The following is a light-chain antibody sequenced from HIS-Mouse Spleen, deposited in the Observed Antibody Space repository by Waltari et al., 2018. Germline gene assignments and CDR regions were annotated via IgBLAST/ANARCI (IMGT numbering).Light chain of an antibody. J-gene: IGLJ1*01. CDR2: RNN. Sequence: QSVLTQPPSASGTPGQRVTISCSGSSPTLGSNYVSWYQQLPGTAPKLLIYRNNQRPSGVPDRFSGSKSGTSASLAISGLRSEDEADYYCAAWDDSLSGYVFGTGTKVTVL. CDR3: AAWDDSLSGYV. CDR1: SPTLGSNY. V-gene: IGLV1-47*01.